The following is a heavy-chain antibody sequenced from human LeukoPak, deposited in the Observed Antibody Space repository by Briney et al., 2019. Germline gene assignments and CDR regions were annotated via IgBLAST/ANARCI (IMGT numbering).Heavy chain of an antibody. CDR1: GFIFSSYS. J-gene: IGHJ4*02. CDR2: ISSSSSYI. D-gene: IGHD4-17*01. CDR3: ARERGDPTGDY. V-gene: IGHV3-21*01. Sequence: GGSLRLSCAASGFIFSSYSMNWVRQAPGKGLEWVSSISSSSSYIYYADSVKGRFTISRDNAKNSLYLQMNSLRAEDTAVYYCARERGDPTGDYWGQGTLVTVSS.